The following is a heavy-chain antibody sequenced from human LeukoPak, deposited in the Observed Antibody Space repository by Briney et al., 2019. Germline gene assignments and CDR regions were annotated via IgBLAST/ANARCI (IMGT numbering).Heavy chain of an antibody. CDR1: GYTFTSYG. CDR2: ISAYNGNT. D-gene: IGHD3-22*01. CDR3: ARGGRYYDTSGSYFDY. J-gene: IGHJ4*02. Sequence: GSVKVSCKASGYTFTSYGISWVRQAPGQGLEWMGWISAYNGNTNYAQKLQGRVTMTTDTSTTTAYMELRSLRSDDTAVYYCARGGRYYDTSGSYFDYWGQGTLVTVSS. V-gene: IGHV1-18*01.